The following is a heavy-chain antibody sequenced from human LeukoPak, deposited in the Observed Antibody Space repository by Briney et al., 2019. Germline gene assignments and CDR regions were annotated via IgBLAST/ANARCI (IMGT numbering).Heavy chain of an antibody. CDR1: QFTFSSYW. D-gene: IGHD5-12*01. CDR2: ITSDGSST. CDR3: ARDGSLPDY. V-gene: IGHV3-74*01. Sequence: PGGSLRLSCAASQFTFSSYWMHWVRQAPGKGLVWVSFITSDGSSTSYADYEKGRFTISRDNAKNMLYLQMNSLRAEDTAVYYCARDGSLPDYWGQGTLVTVSS. J-gene: IGHJ4*02.